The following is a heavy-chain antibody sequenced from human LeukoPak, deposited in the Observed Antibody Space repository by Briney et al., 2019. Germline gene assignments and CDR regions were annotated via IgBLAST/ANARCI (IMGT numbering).Heavy chain of an antibody. J-gene: IGHJ4*02. CDR2: INVYNGDS. Sequence: ASVKVSCKASGYNFNNYGIDWVRQAPGQGLEWLGWINVYNGDSKYAQKPQGRVSMTTDTSANIVYMELKSLRSDDTAVYYCARDGVGFDYWGQGTLVIVSS. D-gene: IGHD2-8*01. CDR3: ARDGVGFDY. V-gene: IGHV1-18*01. CDR1: GYNFNNYG.